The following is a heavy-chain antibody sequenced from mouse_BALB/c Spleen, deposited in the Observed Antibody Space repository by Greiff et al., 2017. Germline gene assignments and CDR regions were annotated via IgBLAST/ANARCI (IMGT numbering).Heavy chain of an antibody. D-gene: IGHD6-1*01. CDR3: TRRVSDYAMDD. CDR1: GYTFTSYW. CDR2: INPGSGST. V-gene: IGHV1S22*01. Sequence: LQQPGSELVRPGASVKLSCTASGYTFTSYWMHWVKQRPGQGLEWIGNINPGSGSTNYDEKFKSKATLTVDTSSSTAYMQLSSLTSEDSAVYYCTRRVSDYAMDDWGQGTSVTVSS. J-gene: IGHJ4*01.